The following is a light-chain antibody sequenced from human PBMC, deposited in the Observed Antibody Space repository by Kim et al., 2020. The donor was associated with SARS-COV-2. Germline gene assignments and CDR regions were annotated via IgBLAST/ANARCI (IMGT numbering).Light chain of an antibody. Sequence: DIQMTQSPSSLPASVGDRVTIACRASQTISTYLNWYQQKSGQARRLLIYGASTLQGGVPSRFSGSGSGTEFTLTIANVQPEDFATYYCQQSHSAPITFGQGTRLEIK. CDR2: GAS. CDR3: QQSHSAPIT. CDR1: QTISTY. J-gene: IGKJ5*01. V-gene: IGKV1-39*01.